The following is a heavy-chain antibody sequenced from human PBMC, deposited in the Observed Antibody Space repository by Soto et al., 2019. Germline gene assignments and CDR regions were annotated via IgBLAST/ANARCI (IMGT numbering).Heavy chain of an antibody. CDR1: GFTFSDYY. J-gene: IGHJ1*01. CDR3: ATYPPLDFQQ. Sequence: GSLRLSCAASGFTFSDYYMSWIRQAPGKGLEWVSSISSGGNTVYYADSVKGRFTISRDNAKNSLYLQMHSLRAGDTAVYYCATYPPLDFQQWGQGTLVTVSS. V-gene: IGHV3-11*01. CDR2: ISSGGNTV.